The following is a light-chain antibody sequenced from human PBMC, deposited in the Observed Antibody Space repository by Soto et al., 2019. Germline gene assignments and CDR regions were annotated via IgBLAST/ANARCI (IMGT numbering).Light chain of an antibody. J-gene: IGKJ4*01. CDR2: EVS. CDR3: KQHINLPLT. Sequence: EIVLTKSPATLSLSPGDRATLSCRASQTVSSSLAWYQQKPGQAPRLLIYEVSNSAAGIPARFSGSGSGADFTLTLSSLAPGDFALYYCKQHINLPLTFGGGTKV. V-gene: IGKV3-11*01. CDR1: QTVSSS.